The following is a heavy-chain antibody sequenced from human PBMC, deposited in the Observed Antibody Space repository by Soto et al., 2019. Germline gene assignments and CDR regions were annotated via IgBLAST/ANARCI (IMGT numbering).Heavy chain of an antibody. CDR1: GGSISSGDYY. V-gene: IGHV4-30-4*01. D-gene: IGHD2-2*01. CDR2: IYYSGST. CDR3: ARVSFGGSRDMSAEAYYFDY. J-gene: IGHJ4*02. Sequence: QVQLQESGPGLVKPSQTLSLTCTVSGGSISSGDYYWSWIRQPPGKGLEWIGYIYYSGSTYYNPSLKSRVTISVDTSKNQFSLKLSSVTAADTAVYYCARVSFGGSRDMSAEAYYFDYWGQGTLVTVSS.